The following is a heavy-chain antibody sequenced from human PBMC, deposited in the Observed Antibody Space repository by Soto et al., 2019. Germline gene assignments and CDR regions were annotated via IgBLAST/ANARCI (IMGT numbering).Heavy chain of an antibody. CDR1: GGSISSSSYY. CDR2: IYYSGST. CDR3: ALRGNFDY. J-gene: IGHJ4*02. V-gene: IGHV4-39*01. D-gene: IGHD5-12*01. Sequence: SETLSLTCTVSGGSISSSSYYWGWIRQPPGKGLEWIGSIYYSGSTYYNPSLKSRVTISVDTSKNQFSLKLSSVTAADTAVYYCALRGNFDYWGQGTLVTVSS.